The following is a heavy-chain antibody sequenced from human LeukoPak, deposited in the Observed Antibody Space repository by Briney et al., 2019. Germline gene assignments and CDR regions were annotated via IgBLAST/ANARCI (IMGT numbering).Heavy chain of an antibody. V-gene: IGHV3-64*01. CDR2: ISSNGGST. J-gene: IGHJ4*02. Sequence: PGGSLRLSCAASGFSFNNYIMHWVRQPPGRGLEFVSAISSNGGSTYYANSVKGRFAISRDNSKNTLYLQMGSRRAEDMAVYYCARGRISSRSYCAYWGQGTPVTVSP. D-gene: IGHD1-14*01. CDR3: ARGRISSRSYCAY. CDR1: GFSFNNYI.